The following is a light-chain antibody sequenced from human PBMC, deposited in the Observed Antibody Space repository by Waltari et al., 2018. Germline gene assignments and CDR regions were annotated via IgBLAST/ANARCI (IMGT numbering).Light chain of an antibody. Sequence: AIRITQSPSSVSASTGDRVTITCRPSQAISSYLAWYQQKAGKAPKLLIYASSTLQSGVPSRFSGSGSGTNFTLTIGCLQSEDFATYFCQQYYGDPLIFGGGTKVEI. CDR2: ASS. J-gene: IGKJ4*01. CDR1: QAISSY. V-gene: IGKV1-8*01. CDR3: QQYYGDPLI.